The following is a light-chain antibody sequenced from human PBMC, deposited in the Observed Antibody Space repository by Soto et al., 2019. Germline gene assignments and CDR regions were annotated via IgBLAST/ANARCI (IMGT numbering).Light chain of an antibody. Sequence: EIVMTQSPATLSVSPGEGATLSCRASQSVSSNLAWYQQKPGQAPRLLIYGASTRATGIPARFSGSGSGTEFTLTISSLQSEDFALYYCQQYGSSAPITFGQGTRLEIK. V-gene: IGKV3-15*01. CDR3: QQYGSSAPIT. CDR2: GAS. J-gene: IGKJ5*01. CDR1: QSVSSN.